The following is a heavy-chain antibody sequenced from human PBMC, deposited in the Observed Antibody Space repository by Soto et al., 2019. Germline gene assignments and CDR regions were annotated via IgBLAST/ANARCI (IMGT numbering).Heavy chain of an antibody. D-gene: IGHD5-18*01. Sequence: SETLSLTCTVSGGSISSYYWSWIRQPPGKGLEWNGYIYYSGSTNYNPSLKSRVTISVDTSKNQFSLKLSSVTAADTAVYYCARDTIQLWHYGMDVWGQGTTVTVSS. CDR3: ARDTIQLWHYGMDV. CDR1: GGSISSYY. V-gene: IGHV4-59*01. J-gene: IGHJ6*02. CDR2: IYYSGST.